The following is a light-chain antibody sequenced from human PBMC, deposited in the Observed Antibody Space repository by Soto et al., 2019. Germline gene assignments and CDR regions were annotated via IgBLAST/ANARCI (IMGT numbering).Light chain of an antibody. V-gene: IGLV2-14*01. CDR3: NSYTSTSARV. J-gene: IGLJ1*01. CDR2: EVT. Sequence: QSVLTQPASVSGSPGQSITISCTGTSSDVGAYNYVSWYQHRPGRAPKLMIYEVTNRPSGVSNRFSGSKSGNTASLRISDLQSEDEADYYCNSYTSTSARVFGTGTKVTVL. CDR1: SSDVGAYNY.